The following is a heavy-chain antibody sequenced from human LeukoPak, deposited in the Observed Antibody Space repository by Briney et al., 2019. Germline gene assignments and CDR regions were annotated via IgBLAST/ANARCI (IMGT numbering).Heavy chain of an antibody. CDR2: ISYDGSNK. CDR3: ARGATINDFTLDY. V-gene: IGHV3-30*03. J-gene: IGHJ4*02. Sequence: QPGRSLRLSCAASGFTFSSYGMHWVRQAPGKGLEWVAVISYDGSNKYYADSVKGRFTISRDNSKNTLYLQMNSLRAEDTAVYYCARGATINDFTLDYWGQGTLVTVSS. CDR1: GFTFSSYG. D-gene: IGHD5-12*01.